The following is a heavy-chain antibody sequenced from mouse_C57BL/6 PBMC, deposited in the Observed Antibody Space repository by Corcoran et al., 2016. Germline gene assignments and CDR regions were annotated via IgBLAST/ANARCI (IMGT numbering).Heavy chain of an antibody. V-gene: IGHV1-22*01. CDR3: AKGIYYAFYFDY. CDR1: GYTFTDYN. Sequence: EVQLQQSGPELVKPGASVKMSCKASGYTFTDYNMHWVKQRHGKSLEWIGYINPNNGGTSYNQKFKGKATLTVNKSSSTAYMELRSLTSEDSAVYYCAKGIYYAFYFDYWGQGTTLTVSS. D-gene: IGHD2-1*01. J-gene: IGHJ2*01. CDR2: INPNNGGT.